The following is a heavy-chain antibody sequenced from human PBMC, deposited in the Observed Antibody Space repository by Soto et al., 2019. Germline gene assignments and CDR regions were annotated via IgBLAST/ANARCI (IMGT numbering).Heavy chain of an antibody. D-gene: IGHD2-2*01. CDR3: AKGYCSSTSCSFDY. CDR1: GFTFTNFA. CDR2: ISGPGDST. Sequence: GGSLRLSCAASGFTFTNFAMNWVRQTPGSGLEWVSVISGPGDSTDYADSVKGRFTISRDKSKNTVYLQMNSLRDEDTALYYCAKGYCSSTSCSFDYWGQGTLVTVS. J-gene: IGHJ4*02. V-gene: IGHV3-23*01.